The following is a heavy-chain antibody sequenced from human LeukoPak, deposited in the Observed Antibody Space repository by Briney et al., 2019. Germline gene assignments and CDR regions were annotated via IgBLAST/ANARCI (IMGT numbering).Heavy chain of an antibody. CDR1: GGSFSGYY. CDR3: ARRGYDHDY. J-gene: IGHJ4*02. Sequence: SETLSLTCAVYGGSFSGYYWSWIRQPPGKGLEWIGEINHSGSTNYNPYLKSRVTISVDTSKNQFSLKLSSVTAADTAVYYCARRGYDHDYWGQGTLVTVSS. CDR2: INHSGST. V-gene: IGHV4-34*01. D-gene: IGHD5-12*01.